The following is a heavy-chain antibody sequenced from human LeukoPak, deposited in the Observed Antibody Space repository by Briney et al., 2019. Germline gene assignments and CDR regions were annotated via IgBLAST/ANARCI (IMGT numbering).Heavy chain of an antibody. CDR2: IIPILGIA. CDR1: GGTFSSYA. CDR3: ARGDAGYSRSLDY. Sequence: GASVKVSCKASGGTFSSYAISWVRQAPGQGLEWMGRIIPILGIANYAQKFQGRVTITADKSTSTAYMELSSPRSEDTAVYYCARGDAGYSRSLDYWGQGTLVTVSS. J-gene: IGHJ4*02. V-gene: IGHV1-69*04. D-gene: IGHD6-13*01.